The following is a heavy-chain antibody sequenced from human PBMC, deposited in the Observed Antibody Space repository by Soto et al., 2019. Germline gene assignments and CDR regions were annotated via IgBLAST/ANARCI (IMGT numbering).Heavy chain of an antibody. D-gene: IGHD2-21*02. Sequence: EVQLVESGGGLVQPGGSLRFSLPAPAFPRGGFGWTWAAQAPGKGLEWVASINPDGTLKYYVDSVKGRFTISRDNADNSLFLQMISLRVEDTAVYYCARWESGDWYLGIWGQGTLVTVSS. CDR1: AFPRGGFG. V-gene: IGHV3-7*03. J-gene: IGHJ4*02. CDR3: ARWESGDWYLGI. CDR2: INPDGTLK.